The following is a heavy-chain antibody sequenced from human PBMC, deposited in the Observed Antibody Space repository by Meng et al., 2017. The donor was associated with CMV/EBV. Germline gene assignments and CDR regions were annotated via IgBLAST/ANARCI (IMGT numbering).Heavy chain of an antibody. CDR1: GVTFSDYA. Sequence: HEQLVQSRAWVKTPWASVQASRKASGVTFSDYAISWVRQAPGQGLEWMRGIIPIFGTANYAQKFQGRVTITADEPTSTAYMELSSLRSEDTAVYYCARMPRDGYNYIDYWGQGTLVTVSS. CDR3: ARMPRDGYNYIDY. J-gene: IGHJ4*02. V-gene: IGHV1-69*01. CDR2: IIPIFGTA. D-gene: IGHD5-24*01.